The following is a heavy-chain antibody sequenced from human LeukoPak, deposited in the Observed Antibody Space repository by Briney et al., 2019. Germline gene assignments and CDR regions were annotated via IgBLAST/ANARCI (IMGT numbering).Heavy chain of an antibody. Sequence: GGSLRLSCAASGFTFSSYNMNWVRQAPGKGLEWVSYITSTNTAIYYADSVRGRFTISRDNAKNSLYLQMNSLRAEDTALYYCARGPITRGVTPSDYWGQGTLVTVSS. J-gene: IGHJ4*02. CDR2: ITSTNTAI. CDR1: GFTFSSYN. CDR3: ARGPITRGVTPSDY. V-gene: IGHV3-48*01. D-gene: IGHD4-23*01.